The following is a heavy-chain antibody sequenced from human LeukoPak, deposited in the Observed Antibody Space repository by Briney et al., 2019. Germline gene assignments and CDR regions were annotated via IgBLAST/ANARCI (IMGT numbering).Heavy chain of an antibody. D-gene: IGHD1-26*01. CDR1: GYTFTNFG. CDR3: ARDRIVGATSLFDY. V-gene: IGHV1-18*01. Sequence: GASVKVSCKASGYTFTNFGISWVRQAPGQGLEWMGWISAYNGNTNYAQKLQGRITMTTDTSTNTAYMELSSLRSEDTAVYYCARDRIVGATSLFDYWGQGTLVTVSS. CDR2: ISAYNGNT. J-gene: IGHJ4*02.